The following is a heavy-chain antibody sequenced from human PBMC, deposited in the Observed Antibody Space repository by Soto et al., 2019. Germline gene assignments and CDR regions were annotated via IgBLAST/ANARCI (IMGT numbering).Heavy chain of an antibody. CDR2: ISYDGSNK. V-gene: IGHV3-30-3*01. Sequence: GGSLRLSCVASGFTFSNYAMNWVRQAPGKGLEWVAVISYDGSNKYYADSVKGRITISRDNSRNTLYLQMNNLRAEDTAMYYCARDLGNNYGSFAYWGQGTMVTVSS. D-gene: IGHD4-17*01. J-gene: IGHJ4*02. CDR1: GFTFSNYA. CDR3: ARDLGNNYGSFAY.